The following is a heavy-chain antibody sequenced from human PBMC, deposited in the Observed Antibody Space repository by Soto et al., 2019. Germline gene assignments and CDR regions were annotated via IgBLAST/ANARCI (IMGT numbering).Heavy chain of an antibody. Sequence: SETLSLTCAVYGGSFSGYYWSWIREPPGKGLEWIGEINHSGSTNYNPSLKSRVTISVDTSKNQFSLKLSSVTAADTAAYYCARWQPRGIRYSGHFDYWGQGTLVTVSS. CDR1: GGSFSGYY. CDR3: ARWQPRGIRYSGHFDY. CDR2: INHSGST. D-gene: IGHD3-9*01. V-gene: IGHV4-34*01. J-gene: IGHJ4*02.